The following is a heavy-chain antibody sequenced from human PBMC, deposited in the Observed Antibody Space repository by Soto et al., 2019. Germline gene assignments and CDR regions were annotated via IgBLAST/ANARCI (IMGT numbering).Heavy chain of an antibody. CDR1: GYTFTSYY. CDR2: INPSGGST. D-gene: IGHD6-19*01. CDR3: ARDNHGYSSGWYTFDI. V-gene: IGHV1-46*01. Sequence: GASVKVSCKASGYTFTSYYMHWVRQAPGQGLEWMGIINPSGGSTSYAQKLQGRVTMTRDTSTSTVYMELSSLRSEDTAVYYCARDNHGYSSGWYTFDIWGQGTMVTVSS. J-gene: IGHJ3*02.